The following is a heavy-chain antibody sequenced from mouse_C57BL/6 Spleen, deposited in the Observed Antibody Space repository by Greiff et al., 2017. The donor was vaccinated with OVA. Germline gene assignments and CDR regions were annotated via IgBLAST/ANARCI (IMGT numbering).Heavy chain of an antibody. Sequence: EVKLMESGGDLVKPGGSLKLSCAASGFTFSSYGMSWVRQTPDKRLEWVATISSGGSYTYYPDSVKGRFTISRDTAKNTLYLQMSSLKSEDTAMYYCARHGTAWFAYWGQGTLVTVSA. CDR1: GFTFSSYG. CDR2: ISSGGSYT. CDR3: ARHGTAWFAY. V-gene: IGHV5-6*01. D-gene: IGHD4-1*01. J-gene: IGHJ3*01.